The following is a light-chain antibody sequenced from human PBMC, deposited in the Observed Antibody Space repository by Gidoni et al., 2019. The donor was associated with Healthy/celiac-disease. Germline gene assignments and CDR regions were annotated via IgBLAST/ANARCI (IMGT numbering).Light chain of an antibody. V-gene: IGLV3-1*01. Sequence: SYELTQPPSVSVSPGQTASITCSGDKLGDKYACCYQQKPGQSPALVIYQDSKRPSGIPERFSGSNSGNTATLTIGGTQAMDEADYYCQAWDSSTAVFGGGTKLTVL. J-gene: IGLJ2*01. CDR2: QDS. CDR3: QAWDSSTAV. CDR1: KLGDKY.